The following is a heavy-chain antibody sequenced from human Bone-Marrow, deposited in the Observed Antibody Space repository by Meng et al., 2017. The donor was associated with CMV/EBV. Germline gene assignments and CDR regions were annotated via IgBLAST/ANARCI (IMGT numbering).Heavy chain of an antibody. CDR1: GGPISGSSYY. J-gene: IGHJ3*02. CDR2: IYYSGST. D-gene: IGHD3-16*01. Sequence: SETLSLTCTVSGGPISGSSYYWGWIRQPPGKGLEWIGSIYYSGSTYYNPSLKSRVTISVDTSKNQLSLKFSSVTATDAAVYYCARDRYPRWGGADDTFNIWGQGTMVTVSS. CDR3: ARDRYPRWGGADDTFNI. V-gene: IGHV4-39*07.